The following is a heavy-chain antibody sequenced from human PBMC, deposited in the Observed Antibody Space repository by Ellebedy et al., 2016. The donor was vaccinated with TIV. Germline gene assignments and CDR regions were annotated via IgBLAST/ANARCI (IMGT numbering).Heavy chain of an antibody. D-gene: IGHD2-8*01. V-gene: IGHV3-23*01. CDR1: GFTFSKYA. Sequence: GESLKISCAASGFTFSKYAMSWVRQAPGKGLEWVSSITISGDATHYADSVKGRFTISRDNFKSTLYLQINSLRAEDTAVYYCAKEIRPNDAWGQGTLVTVSS. CDR2: ITISGDAT. J-gene: IGHJ5*02. CDR3: AKEIRPNDA.